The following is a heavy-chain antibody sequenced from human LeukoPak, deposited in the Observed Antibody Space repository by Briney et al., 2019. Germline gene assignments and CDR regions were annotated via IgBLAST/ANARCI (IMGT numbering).Heavy chain of an antibody. J-gene: IGHJ4*02. CDR3: AREVDCSSTSCYSLAFDY. Sequence: ASVKVSCKASGYTFTSYGISWVRQAPGQGLEWMGWISAYNGNTNYAQKLQGRATMTTDTSTSTAYMELRSLRSDDTAVYYCAREVDCSSTSCYSLAFDYWGQGTLVTVSS. CDR1: GYTFTSYG. V-gene: IGHV1-18*01. CDR2: ISAYNGNT. D-gene: IGHD2-2*01.